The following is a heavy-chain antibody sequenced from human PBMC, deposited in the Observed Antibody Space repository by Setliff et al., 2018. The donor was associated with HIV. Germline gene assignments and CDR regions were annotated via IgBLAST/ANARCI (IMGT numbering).Heavy chain of an antibody. J-gene: IGHJ6*03. CDR3: ARHLYYYDSSGYLQPYYYMDV. V-gene: IGHV4-61*09. CDR2: IYTSGTT. D-gene: IGHD3-22*01. Sequence: TLSLTCTVSGGSFSSSSYYWSWSRDPAGKGLEWIGHIYTSGTTNYNPSLKSRVTISVDTSKNQFSLRLTSVTAADTAVYYCARHLYYYDSSGYLQPYYYMDVWGKGTTVTVSS. CDR1: GGSFSSSSYY.